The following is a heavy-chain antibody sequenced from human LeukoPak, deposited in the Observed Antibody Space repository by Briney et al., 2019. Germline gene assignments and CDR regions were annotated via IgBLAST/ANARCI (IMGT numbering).Heavy chain of an antibody. CDR2: TFYSGST. Sequence: SETLSLTCTVSGGSISSGGYYWSWIRQHPGKGLEWIGTTFYSGSTYYNPSLKSRITISVDTSKNQFSLKLSSVTAADTAVYYCARVGVWAGTSHGPYYVMDVWGQGTTVTVSS. CDR1: GGSISSGGYY. D-gene: IGHD1/OR15-1a*01. CDR3: ARVGVWAGTSHGPYYVMDV. V-gene: IGHV4-31*03. J-gene: IGHJ6*02.